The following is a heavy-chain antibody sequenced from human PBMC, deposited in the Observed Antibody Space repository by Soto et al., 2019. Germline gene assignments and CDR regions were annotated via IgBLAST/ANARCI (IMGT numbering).Heavy chain of an antibody. Sequence: QVQLVQSGAEVKKPGSSVKVSCKASGGTFSSYTISWVRQAPGQGLEWMGRIIPILGIANYAQKFQGRDTMTADKATSTAYMELSRMISDDTGVYYCARQGGGARDYWGQGTLVTVSS. J-gene: IGHJ4*02. CDR1: GGTFSSYT. D-gene: IGHD2-15*01. CDR3: ARQGGGARDY. V-gene: IGHV1-69*02. CDR2: IIPILGIA.